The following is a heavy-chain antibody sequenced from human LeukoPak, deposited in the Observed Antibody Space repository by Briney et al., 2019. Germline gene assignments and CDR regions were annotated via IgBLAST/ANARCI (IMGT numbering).Heavy chain of an antibody. CDR2: IRTKIEGETR. J-gene: IGHJ6*02. D-gene: IGHD1-26*01. V-gene: IGHV3-15*01. CDR1: GFTFSSYA. Sequence: GGSLRLSCAASGFTFSSYAMNWVRQVPGKGLEWVGRIRTKIEGETRDYPAPVKGRFIISRDDSKTTLYLQMNGLKTEDSAVYYCSTERNWELLRPYGLDIWGQGTTVTVSS. CDR3: STERNWELLRPYGLDI.